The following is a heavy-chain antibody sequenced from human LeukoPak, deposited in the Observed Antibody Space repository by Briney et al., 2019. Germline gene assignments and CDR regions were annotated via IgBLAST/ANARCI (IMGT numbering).Heavy chain of an antibody. J-gene: IGHJ5*02. D-gene: IGHD2-15*01. CDR2: VFYSGGT. CDR1: GGSISSYY. CDR3: ARKTYCSGGRCYGENWFDP. V-gene: IGHV4-59*08. Sequence: SETLSLTCTVSGGSISSYYWSWIRQPAGKGLEWIGYVFYSGGTLYNPSLESRVTMSVGTSKSQFSLELTSVTAADTAVYYCARKTYCSGGRCYGENWFDPWGQGTLVTVSS.